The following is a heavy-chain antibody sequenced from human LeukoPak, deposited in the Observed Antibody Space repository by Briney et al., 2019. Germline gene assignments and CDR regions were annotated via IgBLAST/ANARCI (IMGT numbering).Heavy chain of an antibody. Sequence: GGSLRLSCAASGFTFSDYYMSWMRQAPGKGLEWVSYISSPGTTIYYADSVKGRFTIFRDNAKNSLYLQMNSLRTEDTAVYYCAREVGAIDYWGQGTLVTVSS. CDR2: ISSPGTTI. CDR1: GFTFSDYY. V-gene: IGHV3-11*01. CDR3: AREVGAIDY. J-gene: IGHJ4*02. D-gene: IGHD1-26*01.